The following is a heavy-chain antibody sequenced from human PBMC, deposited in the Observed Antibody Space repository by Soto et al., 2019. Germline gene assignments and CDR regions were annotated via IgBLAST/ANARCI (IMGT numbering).Heavy chain of an antibody. J-gene: IGHJ4*02. V-gene: IGHV2-5*01. D-gene: IGHD5-12*01. CDR3: AHSDGGYEIIYFDF. Sequence: GPTLVNPTQTLTLTCTFSGFSFTTAGVAVGWIRQTPGGALEWFTLIYYNDDRRFSPSLKTRLTITGDTSKNQVVLSLTNVDPGDTATYFCAHSDGGYEIIYFDFWGQGIPVTVSS. CDR1: GFSFTTAGVA. CDR2: IYYNDDR.